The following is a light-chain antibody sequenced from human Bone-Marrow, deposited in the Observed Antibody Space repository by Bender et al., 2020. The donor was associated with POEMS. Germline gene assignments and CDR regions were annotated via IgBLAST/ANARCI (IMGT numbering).Light chain of an antibody. CDR3: SSYTAGSKV. Sequence: QSALTQPASVSGSPGQSITFSCTGTSSDVGGYDYVSWYQQRPGEAPKLMIYDVDSRPLGISNRFSGSKSGNTASLTISGLQAEDEGDYYCSSYTAGSKVFGTGTKVTVV. J-gene: IGLJ1*01. CDR2: DVD. CDR1: SSDVGGYDY. V-gene: IGLV2-14*01.